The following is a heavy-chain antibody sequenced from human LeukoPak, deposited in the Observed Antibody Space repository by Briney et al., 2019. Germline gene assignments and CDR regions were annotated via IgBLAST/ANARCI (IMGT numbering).Heavy chain of an antibody. D-gene: IGHD1-26*01. CDR1: GYTFTGYY. V-gene: IGHV1-8*02. Sequence: ASVKVSCKASGYTFTGYYMHWVRQAPGQGLAWMGWMNPNSGNTGYAQKFQGRVTMTRNTSISTAYMELSSLRSEDTAVYYCARGLGVGADFDYWGQGTLVTVSS. CDR3: ARGLGVGADFDY. J-gene: IGHJ4*02. CDR2: MNPNSGNT.